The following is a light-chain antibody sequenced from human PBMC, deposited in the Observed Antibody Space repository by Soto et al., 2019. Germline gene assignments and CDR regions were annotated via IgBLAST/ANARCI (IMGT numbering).Light chain of an antibody. CDR1: QDIDNY. CDR2: AAS. CDR3: QQYNTRPTMT. J-gene: IGKJ5*01. Sequence: IQLTQSPSSLSASVGESVTITCRASQDIDNYLHWYQHRPGEAPKLLIYAASYLETGVPARFSGSGSGTDFSFTITSLQPEDSAAYYCQQYNTRPTMTFGQGTRLEI. V-gene: IGKV1-33*01.